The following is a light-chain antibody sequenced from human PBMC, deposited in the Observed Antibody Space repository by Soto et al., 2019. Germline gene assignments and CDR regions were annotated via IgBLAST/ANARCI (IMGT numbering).Light chain of an antibody. CDR2: DVT. J-gene: IGLJ3*02. CDR3: SSYTSTSTLV. Sequence: QSALTQPASVSGSPGQSITISCTGTSSDVGSYNLVSWYQQYPGKAPKLMLYDVTNRPSGVSNRFSGSKSGHTASLTISGLQADDAADYYCSSYTSTSTLVFGGGTKLTVL. CDR1: SSDVGSYNL. V-gene: IGLV2-14*02.